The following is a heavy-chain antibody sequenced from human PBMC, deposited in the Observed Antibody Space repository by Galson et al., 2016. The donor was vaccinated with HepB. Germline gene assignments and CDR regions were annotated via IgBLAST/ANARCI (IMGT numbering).Heavy chain of an antibody. Sequence: SLRLSCAASGFTFSNYAMSWVRQAPGKGLEWVSDISVSGDYTYNADSVKGRFTISRDNSKNGLYLQMNTLRAEDTAIYYCARKGGRAAAGAGPFEYWGQGTLVTVSS. V-gene: IGHV3-23*01. CDR2: ISVSGDYT. D-gene: IGHD6-13*01. CDR1: GFTFSNYA. J-gene: IGHJ4*02. CDR3: ARKGGRAAAGAGPFEY.